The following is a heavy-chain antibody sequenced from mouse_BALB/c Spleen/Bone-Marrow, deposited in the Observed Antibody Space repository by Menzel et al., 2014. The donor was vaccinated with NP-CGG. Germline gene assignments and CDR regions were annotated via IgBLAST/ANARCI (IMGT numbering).Heavy chain of an antibody. CDR1: GFDFSRYW. D-gene: IGHD1-2*01. CDR2: INPDSSTI. J-gene: IGHJ3*01. Sequence: DVKLQESGGGLVQPGGSLKLSCAASGFDFSRYWMTWVRQAPGKGLEWIGEINPDSSTINYTPSLKDKFIISRDNAKNTLYLQMSKVRSEGTALYYCAKNYYYGYVAYWGQGTLVTVSA. V-gene: IGHV4-1*02. CDR3: AKNYYYGYVAY.